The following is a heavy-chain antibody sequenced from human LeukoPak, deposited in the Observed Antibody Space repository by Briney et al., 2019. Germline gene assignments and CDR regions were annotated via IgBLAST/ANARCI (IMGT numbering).Heavy chain of an antibody. CDR3: ARDSDFMGATHFDY. CDR1: GFTFSSYS. Sequence: PGGSLRLSCAASGFTFSSYSMNWVRQAPGKGLEWVSSISSSSSYIYYADSVKGRFTISRDNAKNSLYLQMNSLRAEDTAVYYCARDSDFMGATHFDYWGQGTLVTVSS. D-gene: IGHD1-26*01. CDR2: ISSSSSYI. V-gene: IGHV3-21*01. J-gene: IGHJ4*02.